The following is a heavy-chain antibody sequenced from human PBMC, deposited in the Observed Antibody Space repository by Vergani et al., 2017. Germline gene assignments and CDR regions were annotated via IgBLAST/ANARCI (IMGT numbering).Heavy chain of an antibody. D-gene: IGHD2-8*02. Sequence: QVQLVESGGGVVQPGRSLRLSCAASGFTFSSYGMHWVRQAPGKGLEWVAVIWYDGSNKYYADSVKGRFTISRDNPKNTLYLQMNSLRAEDTAVYYCARDGGVGTSHYMDVWGKGTTVTVSS. CDR3: ARDGGVGTSHYMDV. J-gene: IGHJ6*03. V-gene: IGHV3-33*01. CDR1: GFTFSSYG. CDR2: IWYDGSNK.